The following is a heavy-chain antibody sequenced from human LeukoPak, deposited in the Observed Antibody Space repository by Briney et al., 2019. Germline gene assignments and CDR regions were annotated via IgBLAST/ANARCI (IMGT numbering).Heavy chain of an antibody. D-gene: IGHD3-22*01. J-gene: IGHJ4*02. CDR3: ARTPYDSSGYVKVIYFDY. V-gene: IGHV4-30-4*01. CDR1: GGSISGDYY. CDR2: IYYSGST. Sequence: SQTLSLTCTVSGGSISGDYYWSWIRQYPGKGLEWIGYIYYSGSTNYNPSLKSRVTISVDTSKKQFSLKLSSVTAADTAVYYCARTPYDSSGYVKVIYFDYWGQGTLVTVSS.